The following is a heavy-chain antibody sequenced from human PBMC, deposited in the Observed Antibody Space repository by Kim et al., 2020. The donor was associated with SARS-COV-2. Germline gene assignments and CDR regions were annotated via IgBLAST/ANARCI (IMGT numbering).Heavy chain of an antibody. CDR3: ARDGSPYCSRTSCQSGYYYFGMDV. CDR1: AFTFSEYS. CDR2: ISGGGRTI. D-gene: IGHD2-2*01. V-gene: IGHV3-48*02. Sequence: GGSLRLSCTASAFTFSEYSMNWVRQAPGKGLEWVSNISGGGRTIYYADSVKGRFTISRDNAKHSLYLHMTSLRDEDTATYYCARDGSPYCSRTSCQSGYYYFGMDVWGLGTTVTVSS. J-gene: IGHJ6*02.